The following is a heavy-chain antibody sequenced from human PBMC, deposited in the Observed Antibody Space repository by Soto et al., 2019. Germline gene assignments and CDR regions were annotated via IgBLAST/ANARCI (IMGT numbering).Heavy chain of an antibody. J-gene: IGHJ6*03. CDR1: GFTFSSYW. CDR2: IKQEGSEK. D-gene: IGHD6-13*01. V-gene: IGHV3-7*01. CDR3: ASITTNSSSWYYYYYYMDV. Sequence: GGSQRLSCAAAGFTFSSYWMSWVSQDPGKGREWVANIKQEGSEKYYVDSVKGRCTICRDNAKNSLYLQMNSLRAEDTAVDYCASITTNSSSWYYYYYYMDVWRKGTTVTVSS.